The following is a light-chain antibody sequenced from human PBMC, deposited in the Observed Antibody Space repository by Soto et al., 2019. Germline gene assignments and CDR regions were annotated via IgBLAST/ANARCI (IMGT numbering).Light chain of an antibody. Sequence: DIQMTQSPSSVSASVGDRVTITCRASQGISSWLARYQQKPGKAPNLLIYAASSLQSGVPSRFSGSGGGTDVTLTSSSLQPEDFATYSCQQANSFPSITFGQGTRLVIK. CDR3: QQANSFPSIT. CDR2: AAS. J-gene: IGKJ5*01. V-gene: IGKV1-12*02. CDR1: QGISSW.